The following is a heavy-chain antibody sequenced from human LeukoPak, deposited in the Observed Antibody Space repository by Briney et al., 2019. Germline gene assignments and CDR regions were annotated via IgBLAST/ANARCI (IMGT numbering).Heavy chain of an antibody. V-gene: IGHV4-34*01. CDR3: ARGSGKYCSGGSCRRVYFDY. D-gene: IGHD2-15*01. Sequence: PSETLSLNCAVYGGSFSGYYWSWIRQPPGKGLEWIGEINHSGSTNYNPSLKSRVTISVDTSKNQFSLKLSSVTAADTAVYYCARGSGKYCSGGSCRRVYFDYWGQGTLVTVSS. J-gene: IGHJ4*02. CDR1: GGSFSGYY. CDR2: INHSGST.